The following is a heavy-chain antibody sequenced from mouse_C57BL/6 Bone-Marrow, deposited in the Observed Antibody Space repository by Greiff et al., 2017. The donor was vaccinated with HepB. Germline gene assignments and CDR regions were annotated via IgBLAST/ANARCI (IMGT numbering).Heavy chain of an antibody. CDR2: IDPSDSYT. CDR3: AREEDYYGSSFV. Sequence: VQLQQSGAELVMPGASVKLSCKASGYTFTSYWMHWVKQRPGQGLEWIGEIDPSDSYTNYNQKLKGKSTLTVDKSSSTAYMQLSSLTSEDSAVYYCAREEDYYGSSFVWGTGTTVTVSS. D-gene: IGHD1-1*01. CDR1: GYTFTSYW. V-gene: IGHV1-69*01. J-gene: IGHJ1*03.